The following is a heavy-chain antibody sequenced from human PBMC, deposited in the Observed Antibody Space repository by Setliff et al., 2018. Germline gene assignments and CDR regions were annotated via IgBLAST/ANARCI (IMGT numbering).Heavy chain of an antibody. V-gene: IGHV3-7*01. CDR3: ARDRGRGLQLWTGYYYYYMDV. Sequence: GGSLRLSCAASGFTFSSYWMSWVRQAPGKGLEWVANIKQDGSEKYYVDSVKGRFTISRDNAKNSLYLQMNSLRAEDTAVYYCARDRGRGLQLWTGYYYYYMDVWGKGTTVTVSS. D-gene: IGHD5-18*01. CDR2: IKQDGSEK. J-gene: IGHJ6*03. CDR1: GFTFSSYW.